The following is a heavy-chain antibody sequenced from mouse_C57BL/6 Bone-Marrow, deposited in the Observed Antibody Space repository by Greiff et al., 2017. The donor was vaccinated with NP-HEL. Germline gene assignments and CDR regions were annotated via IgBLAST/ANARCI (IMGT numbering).Heavy chain of an antibody. V-gene: IGHV5-4*01. CDR1: GFTFSSYA. CDR2: ISDGGSYT. Sequence: EVQLQESGGGLVKPGGSLKLSCAASGFTFSSYAMSWVRQTPEKRLEWVATISDGGSYTYYPDNVKGRFTISRDNAKNNLYLQMSHLKSEDTAMYYDLKPFAYWGQGTLVTVSA. J-gene: IGHJ3*01. CDR3: LKPFAY.